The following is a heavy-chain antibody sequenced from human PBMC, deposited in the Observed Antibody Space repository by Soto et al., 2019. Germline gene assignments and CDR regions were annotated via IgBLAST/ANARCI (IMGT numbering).Heavy chain of an antibody. CDR2: ISGSGDST. Sequence: EVQLLESGGGLVQPGGSLRLSCAASGFTFSSYGMRWVRQAPGKGLEWVSAISGSGDSTYYADSVKGRFTTSRDNSKNTLYLQTNSLRAEDTAVYYCARRGSGSYYDYWGQGTLVTVSS. V-gene: IGHV3-23*01. CDR1: GFTFSSYG. CDR3: ARRGSGSYYDY. J-gene: IGHJ4*02. D-gene: IGHD1-26*01.